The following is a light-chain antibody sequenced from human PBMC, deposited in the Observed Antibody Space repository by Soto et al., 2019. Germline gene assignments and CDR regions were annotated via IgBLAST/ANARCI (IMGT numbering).Light chain of an antibody. CDR2: AAS. CDR1: QSVSIY. J-gene: IGKJ1*01. CDR3: QQSYSTPPWT. Sequence: DVQMTQPPSSLSASVGDRVTITCRASQSVSIYLNWYQQKPGKAPNLLISAASSLQNGVPSRFRGSGSGTDFTLTISGLQPEDFAPYYCQQSYSTPPWTFGQGTKVDIK. V-gene: IGKV1-39*01.